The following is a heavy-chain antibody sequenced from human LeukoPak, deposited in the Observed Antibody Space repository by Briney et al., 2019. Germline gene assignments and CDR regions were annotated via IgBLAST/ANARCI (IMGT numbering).Heavy chain of an antibody. CDR1: GFSVSNNY. J-gene: IGHJ5*02. CDR2: IYSAGPT. V-gene: IGHV3-53*01. D-gene: IGHD1-1*01. CDR3: AKDLEAGTTGWFDH. Sequence: GGFLRLSCAAAGFSVSNNYMSWVHQAPGRSLELISVIYSAGPTYYADSVKGRFSISRDTSNNILYLQMNSLTVADTAVYYCAKDLEAGTTGWFDHWGQGTLVTVSS.